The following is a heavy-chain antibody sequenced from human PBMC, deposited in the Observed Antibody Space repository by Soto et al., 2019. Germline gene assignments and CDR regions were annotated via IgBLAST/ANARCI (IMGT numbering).Heavy chain of an antibody. CDR3: ARATYM. CDR2: IYYSGRT. J-gene: IGHJ6*03. Sequence: SWIRQPRGKGLEWIENIYYSGRTNYNPSLKIRVTISVDSSTLQCSLKLRSVTAADPAVYYCARATYM. V-gene: IGHV4-59*01.